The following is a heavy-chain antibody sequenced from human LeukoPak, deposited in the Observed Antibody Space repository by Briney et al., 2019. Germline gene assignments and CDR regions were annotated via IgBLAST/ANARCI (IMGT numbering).Heavy chain of an antibody. D-gene: IGHD6-25*01. CDR3: AREGAAEAKNFDY. J-gene: IGHJ4*02. CDR2: INLNAVTT. CDR1: GCTFTNYY. Sequence: ASVKVSCKASGCTFTNYYIHWMRQAPGQGLEWVGIINLNAVTTRYAQKFQGRITVTRDTSTSTVYMELSSLRSEDTAVYFCAREGAAEAKNFDYWGQGTLVIVSS. V-gene: IGHV1-46*01.